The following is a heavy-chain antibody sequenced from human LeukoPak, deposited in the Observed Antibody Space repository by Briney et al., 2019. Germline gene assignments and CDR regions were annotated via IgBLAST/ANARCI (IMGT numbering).Heavy chain of an antibody. Sequence: RTSETLSLTCAVYGGSFSGYYWGWIRQPPGKGLEWIGNIYYSGDSYYHPSLKSRVTISVDTSKNQLSLKLTSVTAADTAVYYCARGSSSGRSGHDAFDIWGRGTMVTVSS. D-gene: IGHD3-10*01. CDR2: IYYSGDS. CDR1: GGSFSGYY. J-gene: IGHJ3*02. V-gene: IGHV4-34*01. CDR3: ARGSSSGRSGHDAFDI.